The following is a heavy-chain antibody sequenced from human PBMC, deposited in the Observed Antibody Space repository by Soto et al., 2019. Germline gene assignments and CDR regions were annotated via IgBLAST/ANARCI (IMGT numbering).Heavy chain of an antibody. D-gene: IGHD4-17*01. Sequence: EVQLLESGGGLVQPGGSLRLSCAASGFTFSSFAMSWVRQAPGKGLEWVSGISNSGGSVNYADSVKGRFTISRDNSKNTLSLEMNSLRAEDTALYYCAKVKWTYGSVSDIWVQGTMVTVSS. CDR1: GFTFSSFA. CDR2: ISNSGGSV. CDR3: AKVKWTYGSVSDI. J-gene: IGHJ3*02. V-gene: IGHV3-23*01.